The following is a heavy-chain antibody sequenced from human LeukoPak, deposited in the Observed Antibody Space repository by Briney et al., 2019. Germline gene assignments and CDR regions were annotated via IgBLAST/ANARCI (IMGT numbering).Heavy chain of an antibody. Sequence: GGSLRLSCAASGFTFSSYWMTWFRQAPGKGLEWVAHIKEDGSEKYYVDSVRGRFTISRDNAKNSLYLQMNSLRAEDTAVYFCARDHGYCAKGVCYMQNDYWGQGTLVTVSS. J-gene: IGHJ4*02. CDR1: GFTFSSYW. V-gene: IGHV3-7*01. CDR2: IKEDGSEK. D-gene: IGHD2-8*01. CDR3: ARDHGYCAKGVCYMQNDY.